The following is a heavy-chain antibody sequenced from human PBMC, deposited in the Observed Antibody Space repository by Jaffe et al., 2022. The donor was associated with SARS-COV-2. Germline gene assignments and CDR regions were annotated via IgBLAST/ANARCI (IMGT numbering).Heavy chain of an antibody. V-gene: IGHV3-48*03. J-gene: IGHJ4*02. CDR3: AGGAATRTTFDY. D-gene: IGHD5-12*01. CDR1: GFTFSSYE. CDR2: ISSSGSTI. Sequence: EVQLVESGGGLVQPGGSLRLSCAASGFTFSSYEMNWVRQAPGKGLEWVSYISSSGSTIYYADSVKGRFTISRDNAKNSLYLQMNSLRAEDTAVYYCAGGAATRTTFDYWGQGTLVTVSS.